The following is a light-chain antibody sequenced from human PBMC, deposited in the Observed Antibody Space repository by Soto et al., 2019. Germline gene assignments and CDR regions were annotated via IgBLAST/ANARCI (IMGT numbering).Light chain of an antibody. CDR3: MQALQTWT. V-gene: IGKV2-28*01. J-gene: IGKJ1*01. Sequence: DIVMTQSPLSLPVTPGEPASISCRSSQSLLHSNGYNYLDWYLQKPGQSPQLLIYLGSNRASGVPDRFSGSGSGTDLLRLISRVEAEDVGVYYCMQALQTWTFGQGTKVEIK. CDR1: QSLLHSNGYNY. CDR2: LGS.